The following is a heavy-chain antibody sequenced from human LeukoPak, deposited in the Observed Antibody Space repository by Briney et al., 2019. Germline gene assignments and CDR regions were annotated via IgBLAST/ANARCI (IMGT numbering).Heavy chain of an antibody. J-gene: IGHJ2*01. CDR3: AKGYDYVWGSYRQDWYFDL. D-gene: IGHD3-16*02. V-gene: IGHV3-11*01. CDR1: GFTFSDYY. Sequence: GGSLRLSCAASGFTFSDYYMSWIRQAPGKGLEWVPYISSSGSTIYYADSVKGRFTISRDNAKNSLYLQMNSLRAEDTAVYYCAKGYDYVWGSYRQDWYFDLWGRGTLVTVSS. CDR2: ISSSGSTI.